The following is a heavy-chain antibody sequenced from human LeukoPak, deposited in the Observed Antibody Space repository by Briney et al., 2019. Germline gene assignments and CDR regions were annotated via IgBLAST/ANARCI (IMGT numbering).Heavy chain of an antibody. J-gene: IGHJ4*02. D-gene: IGHD2-15*01. V-gene: IGHV1-2*02. Sequence: AASVKVSCKASGYTFTGYYMHWVRQAPGQGLEWMGWINPNSGGTNYAQKFQGRVTMTRDTSISTAYMELSRLRSDDTAVYYCARDFYSVVAGQIFDYWGQGTLVTVSS. CDR1: GYTFTGYY. CDR2: INPNSGGT. CDR3: ARDFYSVVAGQIFDY.